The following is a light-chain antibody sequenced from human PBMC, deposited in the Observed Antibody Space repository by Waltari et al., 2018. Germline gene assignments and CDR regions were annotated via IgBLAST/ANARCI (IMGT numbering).Light chain of an antibody. J-gene: IGLJ1*01. V-gene: IGLV2-14*01. CDR3: SSYTTSSAPGV. Sequence: QSALTQPASVSGSPGQSITISCPGTDSDVGAYDFVSWYQQHPGKAPHLIIYEVSNRPSGMSNRFSASKSGNTASLTISGLQAEDEADYYCSSYTTSSAPGVFGTGTRVTVL. CDR1: DSDVGAYDF. CDR2: EVS.